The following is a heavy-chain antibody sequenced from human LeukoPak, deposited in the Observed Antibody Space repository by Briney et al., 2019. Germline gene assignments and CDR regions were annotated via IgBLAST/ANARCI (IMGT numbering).Heavy chain of an antibody. CDR3: ARVASSGWYINWFDP. CDR1: GYTFTSYY. J-gene: IGHJ5*02. Sequence: ASVKVSCKASGYTFTSYYMHWVRQAPGQGLEWMGIINPSGGSTSYAQKFQGRVTMTRDTSTNTAYMELRSLRSDDTAVYYCARVASSGWYINWFDPWGQGTLVTVSS. V-gene: IGHV1-46*01. CDR2: INPSGGST. D-gene: IGHD6-19*01.